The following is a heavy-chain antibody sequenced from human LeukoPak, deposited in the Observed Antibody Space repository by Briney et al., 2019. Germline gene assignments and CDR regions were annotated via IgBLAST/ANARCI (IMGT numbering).Heavy chain of an antibody. J-gene: IGHJ4*02. D-gene: IGHD3-3*01. CDR2: VSGGGGST. CDR3: AKDAPGGRSGYNDY. CDR1: GFTFSSYV. V-gene: IGHV3-23*01. Sequence: GGSLRLSCAASGFTFSSYVMSWVRQALGKGLEWVSAVSGGGGSTYYADSVKGRFTISRDNSKNTLYLQMNSLRAEDTAVYYCAKDAPGGRSGYNDYWGQGTLVTVSS.